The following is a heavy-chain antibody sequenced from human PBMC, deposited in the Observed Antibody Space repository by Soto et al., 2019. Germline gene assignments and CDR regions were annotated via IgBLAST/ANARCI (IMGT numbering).Heavy chain of an antibody. CDR1: GFTVSSNY. V-gene: IGHV3-53*01. D-gene: IGHD3-10*01. Sequence: GSLRLSCAASGFTVSSNYMSWVRQAPGKGLEWVSVIYSGGSTYYADSVKGRFTISRDNSKNTLYLQMNSLRAEDTAVYYCARDASGTAGLDPWGQGTLVTVSS. J-gene: IGHJ5*02. CDR3: ARDASGTAGLDP. CDR2: IYSGGST.